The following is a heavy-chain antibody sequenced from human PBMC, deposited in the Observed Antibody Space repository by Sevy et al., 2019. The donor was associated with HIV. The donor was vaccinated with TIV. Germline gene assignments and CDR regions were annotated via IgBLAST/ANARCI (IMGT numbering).Heavy chain of an antibody. CDR2: ISYDGSNK. J-gene: IGHJ4*02. V-gene: IGHV3-30-3*01. CDR1: GFTFSSYA. D-gene: IGHD3-10*01. CDR3: ARGRRGPRSSYFDY. Sequence: GGSLRLSCAASGFTFSSYAMHWVRQAPGKGLEWVAVISYDGSNKYYADSVKGRFTISRDNSKNTLYLQMNSLRAEDTAVYYCARGRRGPRSSYFDYWCQGTLVTVSS.